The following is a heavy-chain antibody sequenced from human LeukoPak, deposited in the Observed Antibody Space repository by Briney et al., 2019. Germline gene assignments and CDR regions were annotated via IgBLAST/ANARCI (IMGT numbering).Heavy chain of an antibody. CDR2: ISWNSGSI. CDR1: GFTFDDYA. V-gene: IGHV3-9*01. D-gene: IGHD3-9*01. CDR3: AKCRGRYFDWFQLDY. Sequence: GGSLRLSCAASGFTFDDYAMHWVRQAPGKGLEWVSGISWNSGSIGYADSVKGRFTISRDNAKNSLYLQMNSLRAEDTALYYCAKCRGRYFDWFQLDYWGQGTLVTVYS. J-gene: IGHJ4*02.